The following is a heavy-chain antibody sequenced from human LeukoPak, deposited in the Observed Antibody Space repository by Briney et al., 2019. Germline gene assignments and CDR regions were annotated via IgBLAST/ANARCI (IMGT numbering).Heavy chain of an antibody. V-gene: IGHV3-48*01. CDR3: AKDFFRYYYDSSGYSDY. J-gene: IGHJ4*02. CDR2: ISSSGSTI. Sequence: GGSLRLSCAASGITFSGYSMNWVRQAPGRGLEWVSYISSSGSTIYYADSVKGRFTISRDNSKNTLYLQMNSLRAEDTAVYYCAKDFFRYYYDSSGYSDYWGQGTLVTVSS. D-gene: IGHD3-22*01. CDR1: GITFSGYS.